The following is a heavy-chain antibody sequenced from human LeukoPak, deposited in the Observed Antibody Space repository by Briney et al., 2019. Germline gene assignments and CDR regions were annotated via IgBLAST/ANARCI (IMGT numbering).Heavy chain of an antibody. D-gene: IGHD3-10*01. CDR3: EIMVRRPFEY. Sequence: GGSLRLSCAASGFTFSSYAISWVRQAPGKGLEWVSAIGGSGGSTYYGDSVKGGFTISRDNSKNTLYLQMNRLRAEDTAVYYCEIMVRRPFEYWGQGTLVTVS. J-gene: IGHJ4*02. V-gene: IGHV3-23*01. CDR1: GFTFSSYA. CDR2: IGGSGGST.